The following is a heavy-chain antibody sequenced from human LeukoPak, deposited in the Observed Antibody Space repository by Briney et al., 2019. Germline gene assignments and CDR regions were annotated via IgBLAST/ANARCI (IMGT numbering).Heavy chain of an antibody. CDR2: IWYDGSNK. CDR3: ATAGPGDYVDS. Sequence: GRSLRLSCAASGFTFSSYGTHWVRQAPGKGLEWVAVIWYDGSNKYYVDSVKGRFSISRDNSKSTLYLQMSSLRAEDTAVYYCATAGPGDYVDSWGQGTLVTVSS. V-gene: IGHV3-33*01. J-gene: IGHJ4*02. CDR1: GFTFSSYG.